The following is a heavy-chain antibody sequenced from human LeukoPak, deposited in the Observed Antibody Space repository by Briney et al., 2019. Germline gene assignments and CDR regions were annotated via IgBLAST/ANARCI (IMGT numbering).Heavy chain of an antibody. J-gene: IGHJ3*02. CDR3: ARDLVTVTKGFDI. D-gene: IGHD4-17*01. CDR1: DDSFSSHY. Sequence: EASETLSLTCAVSDDSFSSHYWTWIRQPPGKVLEWIGYISYIGSTNCNPSLKSRVTISIDTSKNQYSLKLSSVTAADTAVYYCARDLVTVTKGFDIWGQGTMVSVSS. V-gene: IGHV4-59*11. CDR2: ISYIGST.